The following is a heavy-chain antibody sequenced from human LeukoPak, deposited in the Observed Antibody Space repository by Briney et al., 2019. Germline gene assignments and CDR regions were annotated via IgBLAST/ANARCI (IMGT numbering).Heavy chain of an antibody. CDR3: ARDHGDYAHDY. CDR1: GFTFSGYW. Sequence: PGGSLRLSCAASGFTFSGYWMTWVRQAPGKGLEWVANIKQDGSEKYYVDSVKGRFTISRDNAKNSLYLQMNSLRAEDTAVYYCARDHGDYAHDYWGQGTLVTVSS. CDR2: IKQDGSEK. D-gene: IGHD4-17*01. J-gene: IGHJ4*02. V-gene: IGHV3-7*04.